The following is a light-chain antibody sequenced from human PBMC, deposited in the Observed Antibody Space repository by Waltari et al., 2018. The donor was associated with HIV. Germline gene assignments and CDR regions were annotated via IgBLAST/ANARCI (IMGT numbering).Light chain of an antibody. V-gene: IGLV2-11*01. CDR1: SSDVGGYAY. J-gene: IGLJ1*01. Sequence: QSALTQPRSVSGSPGQSVTISCTGSSSDVGGYAYVSWYQQHAGQAPKFMIYDVNKRPSGVPERFSGSKSGNTASLTISGLQAEDEGDYYCCSYAGSDFYVFGTGTKVNVL. CDR2: DVN. CDR3: CSYAGSDFYV.